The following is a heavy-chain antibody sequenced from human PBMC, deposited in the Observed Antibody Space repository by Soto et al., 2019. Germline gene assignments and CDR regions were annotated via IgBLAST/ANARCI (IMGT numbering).Heavy chain of an antibody. D-gene: IGHD6-19*01. CDR2: ISPYNGNT. CDR3: TREQSFDRNYYYCIDV. J-gene: IGHJ6*02. V-gene: IGHV1-18*01. CDR1: GYPFTSYG. Sequence: QVHLVQSGAEVKKPGASVKVSCKASGYPFTSYGIGWVRQAPGQGLEWMGCISPYNGNTYYAQKFQGRGTMTTDTSTTTVYMELRSLRSDDTALYYCTREQSFDRNYYYCIDVWGQGTTVTVSS.